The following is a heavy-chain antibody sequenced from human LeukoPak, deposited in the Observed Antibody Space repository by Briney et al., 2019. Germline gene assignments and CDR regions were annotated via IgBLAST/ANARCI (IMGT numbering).Heavy chain of an antibody. V-gene: IGHV3-74*01. D-gene: IGHD3-9*01. J-gene: IGHJ3*02. Sequence: GGSLRLSCIPSGFTFRNYDMHWVRHAPGKGLVWVSRINSDGSSTSYADSVKGRFTISRDNAKNTLYLQMNSLRAEDTAVYYCARGEGRYFAAFDIWGQGTMVTVSS. CDR2: INSDGSST. CDR1: GFTFRNYD. CDR3: ARGEGRYFAAFDI.